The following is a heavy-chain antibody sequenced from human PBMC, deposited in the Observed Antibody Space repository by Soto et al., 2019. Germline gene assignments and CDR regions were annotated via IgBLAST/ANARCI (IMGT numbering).Heavy chain of an antibody. CDR2: ISPNSGGT. CDR1: GYTFTAYY. V-gene: IGHV1-2*04. Sequence: GPSVKVSCKASGYTFTAYYIHWVRQAPGHGLEWMGFISPNSGGTQFAPKFQGLVTMTGDTSLSTVYMDLSRLRSDDTAVYYCARGIAGAFDIWGQGTMVTVSS. D-gene: IGHD6-13*01. J-gene: IGHJ3*02. CDR3: ARGIAGAFDI.